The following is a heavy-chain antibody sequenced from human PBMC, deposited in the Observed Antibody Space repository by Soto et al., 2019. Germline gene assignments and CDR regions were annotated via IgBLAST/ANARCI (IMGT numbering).Heavy chain of an antibody. V-gene: IGHV3-74*01. Sequence: GGSLRLSCAASGFTFSSYWMHWVRQAPGKGLVWVSRTNRDGSSTSYADSVKGRFTISRDNAKNTLYLQMTSLRAEDTAVYYCARAGGDILTGYATYFDYWGQGTLVTVSS. J-gene: IGHJ4*02. CDR3: ARAGGDILTGYATYFDY. D-gene: IGHD3-9*01. CDR2: TNRDGSST. CDR1: GFTFSSYW.